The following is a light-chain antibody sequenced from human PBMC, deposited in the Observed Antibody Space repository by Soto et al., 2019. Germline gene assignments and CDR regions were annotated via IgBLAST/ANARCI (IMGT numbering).Light chain of an antibody. J-gene: IGLJ2*01. CDR1: SSDVGSYNL. V-gene: IGLV2-23*01. CDR2: EGS. CDR3: CSYAVSSPLDVV. Sequence: QSALTQPASVSGSPGQTITISCTGTSSDVGSYNLVSWYQQHPGKAPKIMIYEGSKRPSGVANRHSGSKSSNTASLPISGLQAEYEDDYYCCSYAVSSPLDVVFGGGTKLTVL.